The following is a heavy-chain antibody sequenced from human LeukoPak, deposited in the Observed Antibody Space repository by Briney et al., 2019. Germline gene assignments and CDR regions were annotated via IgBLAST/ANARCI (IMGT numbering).Heavy chain of an antibody. J-gene: IGHJ4*02. CDR2: ISGSGGST. CDR3: AKEDSIVLMVYAIPHYYFDY. Sequence: GGSLRLSCAASGFTFSSYAMSWVRQAPGKGLEWVSAISGSGGSTYYADSVKGRFTISRDNSKNTLYLQMNSLRAEDTAVYYCAKEDSIVLMVYAIPHYYFDYWGQGTLVTVSS. CDR1: GFTFSSYA. D-gene: IGHD2-8*01. V-gene: IGHV3-23*01.